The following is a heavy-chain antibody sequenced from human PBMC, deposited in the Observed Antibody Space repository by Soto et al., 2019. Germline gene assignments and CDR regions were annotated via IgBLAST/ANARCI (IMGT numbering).Heavy chain of an antibody. CDR1: GGSISRGGYY. D-gene: IGHD5-18*01. CDR2: IYDSGST. J-gene: IGHJ4*02. V-gene: IGHV4-31*03. Sequence: SETLSLTCTVSGGSISRGGYYWSWIRQRPGKGLEWIVYIYDSGSTYYNPSLKSRVTISVDTSKNQFCLKLSSVTATDTAVYYGARAKPDVDTDMVLDYFDYWDQGALVTVSS. CDR3: ARAKPDVDTDMVLDYFDY.